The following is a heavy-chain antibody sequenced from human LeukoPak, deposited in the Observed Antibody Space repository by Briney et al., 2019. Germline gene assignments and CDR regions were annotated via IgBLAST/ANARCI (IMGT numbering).Heavy chain of an antibody. Sequence: GGSLRLSCVASGFTFSRYSMHWVRQAPGKGLEWLAIISYDTVNKYYLESEKGRLSTSRDNSKDTLYLQINSLRAEDTAVYYCAKETASDFGGAVDYWGQGTLVTVSS. J-gene: IGHJ4*02. V-gene: IGHV3-30-3*01. D-gene: IGHD3-10*01. CDR2: ISYDTVNK. CDR3: AKETASDFGGAVDY. CDR1: GFTFSRYS.